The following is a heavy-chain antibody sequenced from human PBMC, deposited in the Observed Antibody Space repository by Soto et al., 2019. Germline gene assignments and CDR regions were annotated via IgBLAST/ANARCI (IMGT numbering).Heavy chain of an antibody. V-gene: IGHV4-59*01. CDR1: GCSISNYD. CDR3: ASGRNWFDP. J-gene: IGHJ5*02. Sequence: WETLSLTCDVSGCSISNYDWSWVRQSPENGLEWIGYMYYNGNINYNPSLKSRVTISIDTSKNQFSLTLKSVTAADPAFYYCASGRNWFDPWGQGVLVTVSS. CDR2: MYYNGNI.